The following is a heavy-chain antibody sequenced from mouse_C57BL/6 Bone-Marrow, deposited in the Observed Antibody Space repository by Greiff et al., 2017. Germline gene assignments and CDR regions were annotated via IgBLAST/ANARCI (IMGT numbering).Heavy chain of an antibody. Sequence: QVQLQQPGAELVKPGASVKLSCKASGYTFTSYWMHWVKQRPGQGLEWIGMIHPNSGSTNYNEKFKSKATLTVDKSSSTAYMQLSSLTSEDSAVYYCARKDGGYHICYFDVWGTGTTVTVSA. V-gene: IGHV1-64*01. CDR1: GYTFTSYW. J-gene: IGHJ1*03. CDR3: ARKDGGYHICYFDV. D-gene: IGHD2-2*01. CDR2: IHPNSGST.